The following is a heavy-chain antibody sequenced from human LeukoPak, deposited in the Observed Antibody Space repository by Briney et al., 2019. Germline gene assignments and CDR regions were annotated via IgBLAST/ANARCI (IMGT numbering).Heavy chain of an antibody. Sequence: SETLSLTCTVSGGSISSGSYFWTWIRQPAGKGLEWIGRINTSGSTNYNPSPKSRVTISVDTSKNQFSLKLSSVTAADTAVFYCAREGYTSSWYSGYYYFDYWGQGTLVTVSS. CDR1: GGSISSGSYF. J-gene: IGHJ4*02. D-gene: IGHD6-13*01. CDR3: AREGYTSSWYSGYYYFDY. V-gene: IGHV4-61*02. CDR2: INTSGST.